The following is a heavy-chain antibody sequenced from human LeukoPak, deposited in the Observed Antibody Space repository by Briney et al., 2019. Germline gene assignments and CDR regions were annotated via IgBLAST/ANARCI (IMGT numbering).Heavy chain of an antibody. CDR1: GDTFSSYA. V-gene: IGHV1-69*13. D-gene: IGHD5-12*01. J-gene: IGHJ4*02. CDR2: IIPIFGTT. Sequence: GASVKVSCKASGDTFSSYAISWVRQAPGQGLEWMGGIIPIFGTTNYAQKLQGRVTITADESTSTAYMELSSLRSEDTAVYYCARESIRHLYYFDYWGQGTLVTVSS. CDR3: ARESIRHLYYFDY.